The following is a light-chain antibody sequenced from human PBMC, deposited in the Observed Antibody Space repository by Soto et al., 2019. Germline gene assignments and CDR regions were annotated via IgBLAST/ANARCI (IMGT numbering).Light chain of an antibody. J-gene: IGLJ1*01. Sequence: QSALAQPASVSGSPGQLITISCTGTSGDVGGYYYVSWYQQLPGKAPKLMISEVSNRPSGVSNRFSGSKSGNTASLTISGLKAEHEADYYCSSYTAGGTIFGTGTKVTVL. CDR3: SSYTAGGTI. CDR2: EVS. CDR1: SGDVGGYYY. V-gene: IGLV2-14*01.